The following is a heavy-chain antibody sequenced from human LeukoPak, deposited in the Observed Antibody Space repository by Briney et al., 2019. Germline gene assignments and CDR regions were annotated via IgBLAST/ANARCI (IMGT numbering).Heavy chain of an antibody. CDR3: AREGYSGYDLADY. V-gene: IGHV3-66*01. CDR2: IYSGGST. CDR1: GFTVSSNY. J-gene: IGHJ4*02. Sequence: GGSLRLSCAASGFTVSSNYMSWVRQAPGKGLEWVSVIYSGGSTYYADFVKGRFTISRDNSKNTLYLQMNSLRAEDTAVYYCAREGYSGYDLADYWGQGTLVTVSS. D-gene: IGHD5-12*01.